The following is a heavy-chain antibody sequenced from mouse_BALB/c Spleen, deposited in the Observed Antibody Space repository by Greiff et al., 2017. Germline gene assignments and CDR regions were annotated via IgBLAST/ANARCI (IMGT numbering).Heavy chain of an antibody. CDR1: GFSLTSYG. CDR2: IWSGGST. D-gene: IGHD2-4*01. J-gene: IGHJ2*01. Sequence: VQLQQSGPGLVQPSQSLSITCTVSGFSLTSYGVHWVRQSPGKGLEWLGVIWSGGSTDYNAAFISRLSISKDNSKSQVFFKMNSLQANDTAIYYCARGRSTMITYFDYWGQGTTLTVSS. CDR3: ARGRSTMITYFDY. V-gene: IGHV2-2*02.